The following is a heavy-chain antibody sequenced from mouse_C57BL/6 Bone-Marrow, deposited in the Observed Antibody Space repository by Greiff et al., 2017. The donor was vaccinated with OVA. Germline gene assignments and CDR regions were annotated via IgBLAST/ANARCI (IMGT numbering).Heavy chain of an antibody. CDR2: IYPGDGDT. Sequence: QVQLQQSGPELVKPGASVKISCKASGYAFSSSWMNWVKQRPGKGLEWIGRIYPGDGDTNYNGKFKGKATLTADKSSSTAYMQLSSLTSEDSAVYVWARKALWFWYFDVWGTGTTVTVSS. CDR3: ARKALWFWYFDV. CDR1: GYAFSSSW. D-gene: IGHD2-2*01. J-gene: IGHJ1*03. V-gene: IGHV1-82*01.